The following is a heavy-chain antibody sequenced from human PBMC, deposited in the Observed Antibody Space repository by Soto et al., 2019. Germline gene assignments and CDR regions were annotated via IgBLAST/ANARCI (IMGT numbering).Heavy chain of an antibody. Sequence: ASVKVSCKASGYTFTTYVIGWVRQPPAQGLEWMGWISPYNGTTKYAEKFQGEMTMXTETATSTPYMDLRSLRSDETAVYYCARDRERDTGLNFYYYIHGIDAGGQGTTVAVSS. D-gene: IGHD1-1*01. CDR1: GYTFTTYV. CDR2: ISPYNGTT. V-gene: IGHV1-18*04. CDR3: ARDRERDTGLNFYYYIHGIDA. J-gene: IGHJ6*02.